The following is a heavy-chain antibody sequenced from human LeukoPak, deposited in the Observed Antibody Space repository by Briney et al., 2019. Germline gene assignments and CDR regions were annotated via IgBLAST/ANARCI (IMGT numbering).Heavy chain of an antibody. CDR1: GGSISSGSYY. J-gene: IGHJ6*03. V-gene: IGHV4-61*02. CDR3: ARDFTSNYWYYMDV. CDR2: IYTSGST. D-gene: IGHD2-2*01. Sequence: SETLSLTCTVSGGSISSGSYYWSWIRQPAGKGLEWIGRIYTSGSTNYNPSLKSRVTISVDTSKNQFSLKLSSVTAADTAVYYCARDFTSNYWYYMDVWGKGTTVTISS.